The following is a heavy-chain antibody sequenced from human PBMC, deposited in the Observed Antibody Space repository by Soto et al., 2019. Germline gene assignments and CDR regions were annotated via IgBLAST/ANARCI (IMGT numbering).Heavy chain of an antibody. CDR2: IYYSGST. Sequence: SETLSLTCTVSGGSVSSGSYYWSWIRQPPGKGLEWIGYIYYSGSTNYNPSLKSRVTISVDTSKNQFSLKLSSVTAADTAVYYCARDRVVVPADYYYYYGMDVWGQGTTVTVSS. CDR3: ARDRVVVPADYYYYYGMDV. J-gene: IGHJ6*02. V-gene: IGHV4-61*01. D-gene: IGHD2-15*01. CDR1: GGSVSSGSYY.